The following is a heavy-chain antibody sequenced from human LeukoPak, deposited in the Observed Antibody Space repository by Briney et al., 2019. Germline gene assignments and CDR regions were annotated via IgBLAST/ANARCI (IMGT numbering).Heavy chain of an antibody. CDR2: INAGNGNT. V-gene: IGHV1-3*01. D-gene: IGHD3-22*01. CDR3: ARSPGSFDSSGYYYLTYYFDY. J-gene: IGHJ4*02. Sequence: ASVKVSCKASGYTFTSYAMHWVRQAPGQRLEWMGWINAGNGNTKYSQKFQGRVTITRDTSASTAYMELSSLRSEDTAVYYCARSPGSFDSSGYYYLTYYFDYWGQGTLVTVSS. CDR1: GYTFTSYA.